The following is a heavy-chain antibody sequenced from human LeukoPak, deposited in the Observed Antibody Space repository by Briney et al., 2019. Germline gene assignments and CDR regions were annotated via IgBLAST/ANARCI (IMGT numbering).Heavy chain of an antibody. Sequence: GASVKVSCKASGYTFTSYDINWVRQATGQGLEWMGWMNPNSGNTGYAQKFQGRVTMTRNTSIGTAYMELSSLRSEDTAVYYCARGHRSPRGSYSLFDYWGQGTLVTVSS. CDR3: ARGHRSPRGSYSLFDY. D-gene: IGHD1-26*01. CDR2: MNPNSGNT. J-gene: IGHJ4*02. CDR1: GYTFTSYD. V-gene: IGHV1-8*01.